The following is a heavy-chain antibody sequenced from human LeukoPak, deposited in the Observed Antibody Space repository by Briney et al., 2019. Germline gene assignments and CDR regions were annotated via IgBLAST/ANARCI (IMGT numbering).Heavy chain of an antibody. J-gene: IGHJ6*02. D-gene: IGHD2-8*01. CDR2: INSDGSST. CDR1: GFTFSSYS. CDR3: ARDFTVRTYYYGMDV. Sequence: GGSLRLSCAASGFTFSSYSMNWVRQAPGKGLVWVSRINSDGSSTSYADSVKGRFTISRDNAKNTLYLQMNSLRAEDTAVYYCARDFTVRTYYYGMDVWGQGTTVTVSS. V-gene: IGHV3-74*01.